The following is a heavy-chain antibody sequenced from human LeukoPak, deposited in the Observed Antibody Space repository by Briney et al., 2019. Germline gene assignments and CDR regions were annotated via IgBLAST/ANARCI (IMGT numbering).Heavy chain of an antibody. V-gene: IGHV4-59*01. CDR1: GGSISSYY. CDR3: ARGGVVVAATNPYYYYYMDV. Sequence: SEILSLTCTVSGGSISSYYWSWIRQPPGKGLEWIGYIYYSGSTNYNPSLKSRVTISVDTSKNQFSLKLSSVTAADTAVYYCARGGVVVAATNPYYYYYMDVWGKGTTVTVSS. D-gene: IGHD2-15*01. CDR2: IYYSGST. J-gene: IGHJ6*03.